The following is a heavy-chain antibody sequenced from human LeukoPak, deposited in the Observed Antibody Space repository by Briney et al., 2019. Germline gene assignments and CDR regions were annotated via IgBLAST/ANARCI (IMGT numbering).Heavy chain of an antibody. V-gene: IGHV1-8*01. CDR1: GYTFTSYD. D-gene: IGHD3-10*01. J-gene: IGHJ5*02. Sequence: ASVKVSCKASGYTFTSYDINWVRQATGQGLEWMGWMNPNSGNTGYAQKFQGRVTMTRNTSISTAYMELSSLRSEDTAVYYCAILPLWFGELLYDNWFDPWGQGTLVTVSS. CDR3: AILPLWFGELLYDNWFDP. CDR2: MNPNSGNT.